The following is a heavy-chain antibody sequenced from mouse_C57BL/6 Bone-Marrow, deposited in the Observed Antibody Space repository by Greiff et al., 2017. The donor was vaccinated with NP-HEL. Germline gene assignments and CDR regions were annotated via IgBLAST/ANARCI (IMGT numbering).Heavy chain of an antibody. J-gene: IGHJ2*01. D-gene: IGHD1-1*01. Sequence: VQLKESGAELVKPGASVNFSCTASGFNIKDYYMHWVKQRTEQGLEWIGRIDPEDGETKYAPKFQGKATIPADTSSNTAYLQLSSLTSEDTAVYYCATRGYYYGSRYYFDYWGQGTTLTVSS. CDR3: ATRGYYYGSRYYFDY. V-gene: IGHV14-2*01. CDR2: IDPEDGET. CDR1: GFNIKDYY.